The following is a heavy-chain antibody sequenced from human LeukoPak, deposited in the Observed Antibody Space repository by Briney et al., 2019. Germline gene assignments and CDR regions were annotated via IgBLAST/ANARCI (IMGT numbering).Heavy chain of an antibody. J-gene: IGHJ4*02. D-gene: IGHD5-12*01. V-gene: IGHV3-74*01. CDR3: ASEYSGYFYY. CDR2: IDGDGSST. Sequence: GGSLSLLCAASGFTYSSYWMQWARQPPGKALVWVSGIDGDGSSTNYADTVKGRFTISRDNAKNTLYLQVNSLRAKDTAVYYCASEYSGYFYYWGEGTLVTVSS. CDR1: GFTYSSYW.